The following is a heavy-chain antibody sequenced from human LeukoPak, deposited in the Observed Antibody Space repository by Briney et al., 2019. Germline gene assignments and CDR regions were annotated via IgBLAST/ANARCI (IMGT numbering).Heavy chain of an antibody. CDR2: IYYSGGT. CDR3: ARGGAAAPFDY. J-gene: IGHJ4*02. CDR1: HGAISSYY. V-gene: IGHV4-59*01. Sequence: SETLSLTCTVFHGAISSYYWSGIRQPPGKVLEWIGYIYYSGGTNYNPSLKSRVSISVDTSKNQFSLKLSSVTAADTAVYYCARGGAAAPFDYWGQGTLVTVSS. D-gene: IGHD6-13*01.